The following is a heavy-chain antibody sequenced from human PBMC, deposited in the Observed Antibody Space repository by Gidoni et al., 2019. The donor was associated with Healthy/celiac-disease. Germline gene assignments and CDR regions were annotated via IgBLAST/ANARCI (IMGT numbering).Heavy chain of an antibody. CDR3: AKDTRGAGHDY. Sequence: QVQLVESGGGVVPPGRSLRLSCAASGFTFSSYGMPWVRQAPGKGLEWVAVISYDGSNKYYADSVKGRFTISRDNSKNTLYLQMNSLRAEDTAVYYCAKDTRGAGHDYWGQGTLVTVSS. CDR2: ISYDGSNK. CDR1: GFTFSSYG. V-gene: IGHV3-30*18. J-gene: IGHJ4*02. D-gene: IGHD3-10*01.